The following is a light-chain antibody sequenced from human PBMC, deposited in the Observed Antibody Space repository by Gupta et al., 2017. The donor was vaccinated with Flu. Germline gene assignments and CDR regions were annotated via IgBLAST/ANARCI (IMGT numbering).Light chain of an antibody. J-gene: IGKJ1*01. CDR1: QRLSAY. V-gene: IGKV1-39*01. Sequence: DIQMTQSPTSLSASIGDRVTITCRASQRLSAYLNWYQQKPGRAPKLLIYATSSSQGGVPSRFSGSRSWTDFTLTISRMLPEDFATYYCRQRYGTPSTFGQGTTVEIK. CDR3: RQRYGTPST. CDR2: ATS.